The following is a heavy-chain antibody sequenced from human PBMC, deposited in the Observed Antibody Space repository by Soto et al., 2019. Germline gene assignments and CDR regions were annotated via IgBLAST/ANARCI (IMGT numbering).Heavy chain of an antibody. Sequence: RASVKVSCKASGYTFTSYYMHWVRQAPGQGLEWMGIINPSGGSTSYAQKFQGRVTMTRDTSTSTVYMELSSLRSEDTAVYYCARGYITGTTEGHAFDIWGQGTMVTVSS. CDR2: INPSGGST. CDR1: GYTFTSYY. V-gene: IGHV1-46*01. J-gene: IGHJ3*02. CDR3: ARGYITGTTEGHAFDI. D-gene: IGHD1-20*01.